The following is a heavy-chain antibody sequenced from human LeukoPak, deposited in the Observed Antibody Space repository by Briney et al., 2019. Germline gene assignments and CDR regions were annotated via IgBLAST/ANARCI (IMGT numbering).Heavy chain of an antibody. CDR2: INPNSGGT. V-gene: IGHV1-2*02. Sequence: ASVKVSCKASGYTFTGHYIHWVRQAPGQGLEWMGWINPNSGGTNYAQKFQGRVTMTKDTSISTAYMELSSLRSEDTAVYYCATVPRVVVVAAEFDYWGQGTLVTVSS. D-gene: IGHD2-15*01. CDR1: GYTFTGHY. J-gene: IGHJ4*02. CDR3: ATVPRVVVVAAEFDY.